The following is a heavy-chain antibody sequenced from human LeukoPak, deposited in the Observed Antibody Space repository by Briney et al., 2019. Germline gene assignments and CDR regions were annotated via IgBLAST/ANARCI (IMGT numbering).Heavy chain of an antibody. CDR1: GGSISSSNW. CDR3: ARGRLDCSTTSCASESWFDP. D-gene: IGHD2-2*01. Sequence: PSGTLSLTCAVSGGSISSSNWWSWVRQPPGKGLEWIGEIYHSGSTNYNPSLKSRVTISVDTSNNQFSLKLRSVTAADTAVYYCARGRLDCSTTSCASESWFDPWGQGTLVTVSS. CDR2: IYHSGST. V-gene: IGHV4-4*02. J-gene: IGHJ5*02.